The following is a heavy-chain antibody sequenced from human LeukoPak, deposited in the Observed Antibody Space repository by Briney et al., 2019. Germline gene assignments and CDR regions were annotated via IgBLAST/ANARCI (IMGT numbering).Heavy chain of an antibody. D-gene: IGHD3-22*01. V-gene: IGHV3-74*01. Sequence: GGSLRPSCAASGFTFSSYWMPWVRQAPGKGLVWVSRINRDGSTTTYADSVKGRFTISRDNAKNTLYLQMNSLRAEDTAVYYCARDRSGYSRFEFDYWGQGTLVTVSS. CDR3: ARDRSGYSRFEFDY. CDR2: INRDGSTT. J-gene: IGHJ4*02. CDR1: GFTFSSYW.